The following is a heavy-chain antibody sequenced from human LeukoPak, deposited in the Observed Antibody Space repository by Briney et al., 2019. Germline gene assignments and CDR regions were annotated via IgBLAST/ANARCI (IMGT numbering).Heavy chain of an antibody. CDR2: MNPNSGNT. CDR1: GYTFTSYY. CDR3: AREGIAVAGTEDYYYYYMDV. D-gene: IGHD6-19*01. V-gene: IGHV1-8*02. J-gene: IGHJ6*03. Sequence: GASVKVSCKASGYTFTSYYMHWVRQATGQGLEWMGWMNPNSGNTGYAQKFQGRVTMTRNTSISTAYMELSGLRSEDTAVYYCAREGIAVAGTEDYYYYYMDVWGKGTTVTVSS.